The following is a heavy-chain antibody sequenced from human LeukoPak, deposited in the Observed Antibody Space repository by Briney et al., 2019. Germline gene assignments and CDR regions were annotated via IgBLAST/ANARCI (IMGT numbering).Heavy chain of an antibody. D-gene: IGHD3-10*01. J-gene: IGHJ4*02. CDR1: GGSLSGYY. V-gene: IGHV4-34*01. CDR2: INHSGST. Sequence: PSETLSLTCAVYGGSLSGYYWSWIRQPPGKGLEWIGEINHSGSTNYNPSLKSRVTISVDTSKNQFSLKLSSVTAADTAVYYCARGRGSGSYYFDYWGQGTLVTVSS. CDR3: ARGRGSGSYYFDY.